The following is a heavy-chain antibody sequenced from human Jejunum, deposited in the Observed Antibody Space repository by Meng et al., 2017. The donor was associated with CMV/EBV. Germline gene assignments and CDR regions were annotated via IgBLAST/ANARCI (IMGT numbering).Heavy chain of an antibody. J-gene: IGHJ6*02. Sequence: MNWVRQAPGKGLEWVSVIYSGGSTYYADSVKGRFTISRDNSKNTLYLQMNSLRAEDTAVYYCARALGYCSSTSCSYYYYGMDVWGQGTTVTVSS. V-gene: IGHV3-53*01. D-gene: IGHD2-2*01. CDR2: IYSGGST. CDR3: ARALGYCSSTSCSYYYYGMDV.